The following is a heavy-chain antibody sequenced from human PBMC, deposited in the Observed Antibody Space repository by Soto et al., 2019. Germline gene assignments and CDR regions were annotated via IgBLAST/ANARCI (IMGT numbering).Heavy chain of an antibody. CDR1: GGSISSYY. J-gene: IGHJ4*02. CDR2: IYYSGST. CDR3: ASVKYYYGSGPYFDE. V-gene: IGHV4-59*08. D-gene: IGHD3-10*01. Sequence: PSETLSLTCTVSGGSISSYYWSWIRQPPGKGLEWIGYIYYSGSTNYNPSLKSRVTISVDTSKNQFSLKLSSVTAADTAVYYCASVKYYYGSGPYFDEWGQGTLVTVSS.